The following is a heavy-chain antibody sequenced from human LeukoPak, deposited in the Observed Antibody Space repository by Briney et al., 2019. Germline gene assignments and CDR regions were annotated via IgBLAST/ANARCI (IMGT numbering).Heavy chain of an antibody. Sequence: PSGTLSLTCAVSGGSITTTNWWSWVRQPPGKGLEWIGEVHLSGGTNYNPSLESRVSMSIDKSKNHLSLEVTSVTAADTAIYYCTRESGAFSPFGFWGQGTLLTVSS. D-gene: IGHD1-26*01. J-gene: IGHJ4*02. CDR1: GGSITTTNW. V-gene: IGHV4-4*02. CDR3: TRESGAFSPFGF. CDR2: VHLSGGT.